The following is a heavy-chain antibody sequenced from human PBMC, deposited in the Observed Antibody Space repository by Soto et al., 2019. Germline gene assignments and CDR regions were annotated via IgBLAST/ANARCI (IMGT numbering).Heavy chain of an antibody. Sequence: SETLSLTCAVYGGSFSGYYWSWIRQPPGKGLEWIGEINHSGSTNYNPSLKSRVTISVDTSKNQFSLKLSSVTAADTAVYYCAREEGYCTNGVCYFDYWGQGTLVTVSS. CDR2: INHSGST. CDR3: AREEGYCTNGVCYFDY. D-gene: IGHD2-8*01. CDR1: GGSFSGYY. V-gene: IGHV4-34*01. J-gene: IGHJ4*02.